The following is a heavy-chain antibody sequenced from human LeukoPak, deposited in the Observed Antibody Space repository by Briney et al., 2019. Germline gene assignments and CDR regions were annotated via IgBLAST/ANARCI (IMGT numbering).Heavy chain of an antibody. CDR2: IRGGGTST. CDR3: ARDPNGDYVGAFDM. V-gene: IGHV3-23*01. Sequence: GGSLRLSCTASGFTFSTYAMTWVRQASGKGLEWVSSIRGGGTSTFYADSVKGRFTISRDNSKNTLFLQMTSLRAEDTAVYYCARDPNGDYVGAFDMWGPGTMVTVSS. CDR1: GFTFSTYA. D-gene: IGHD4-17*01. J-gene: IGHJ3*02.